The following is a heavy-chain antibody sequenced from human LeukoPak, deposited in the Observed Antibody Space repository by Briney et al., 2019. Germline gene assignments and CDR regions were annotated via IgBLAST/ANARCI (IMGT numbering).Heavy chain of an antibody. CDR1: GFTFSGSW. V-gene: IGHV3-7*01. CDR2: INQNGNEK. Sequence: GGSLRLSCAASGFTFSGSWMSWVRQAPGKGLEWVAIINQNGNEKYYVDSVKGRFTISRDNAKNSLNLQMNSLRAEDTAVYSCVLGYSYGYLFDYWGQGTLVTVSS. J-gene: IGHJ4*02. D-gene: IGHD5-18*01. CDR3: VLGYSYGYLFDY.